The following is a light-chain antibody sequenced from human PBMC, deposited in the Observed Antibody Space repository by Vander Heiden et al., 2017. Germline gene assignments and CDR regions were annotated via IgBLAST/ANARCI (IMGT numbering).Light chain of an antibody. CDR3: QQSDSTLYT. V-gene: IGKV1-39*01. CDR1: QSISSY. Sequence: DIQMTQSPSSLSASVGDRVTITCRASQSISSYLNWYQQKPGKAPKLLIYAASSLQSGVPSRFSGSGSGTDFTLTISRLQPEDFATYYCQQSDSTLYTFGQGTKLDIE. CDR2: AAS. J-gene: IGKJ2*01.